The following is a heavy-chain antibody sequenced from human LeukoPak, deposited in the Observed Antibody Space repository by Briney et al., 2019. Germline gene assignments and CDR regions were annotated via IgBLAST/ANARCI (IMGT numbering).Heavy chain of an antibody. CDR2: SHNSGKT. CDR3: ARGVTY. Sequence: SETLSLTCTVSGGSISSQYWTWIRQPPGKGLEWIGTSHNSGKTNDNPSLKSRVTISVDTSKNQLSLRLTSVTTADTAVYYCARGVTYWGQGALVTVTS. V-gene: IGHV4-59*11. J-gene: IGHJ4*02. CDR1: GGSISSQY.